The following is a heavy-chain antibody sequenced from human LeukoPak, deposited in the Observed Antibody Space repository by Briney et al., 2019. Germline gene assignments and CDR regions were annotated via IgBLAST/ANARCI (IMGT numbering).Heavy chain of an antibody. V-gene: IGHV1-69*13. CDR3: ARQISGYDYVYDY. J-gene: IGHJ4*02. Sequence: SVKVSCKASGGTFSSYAISWVRQAPGQGLERMGGIIPIFGTANYAQKFQGRVTITADESTSTAYMELSSLRSEDTAVYYCARQISGYDYVYDYWGQGTLVTVSS. D-gene: IGHD5-12*01. CDR2: IIPIFGTA. CDR1: GGTFSSYA.